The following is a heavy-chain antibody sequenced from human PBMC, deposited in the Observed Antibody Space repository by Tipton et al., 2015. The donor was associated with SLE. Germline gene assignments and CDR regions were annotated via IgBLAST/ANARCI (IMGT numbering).Heavy chain of an antibody. J-gene: IGHJ3*02. D-gene: IGHD3-3*01. CDR1: GGSFSGYY. V-gene: IGHV4-34*01. CDR2: INHSGST. Sequence: TLSLTCAVYGGSFSGYYWTWIRQTPGKGLEWIGEINHSGSTNYNPSLKSRVTISVDTSKNQFSLKLSSVTAADTAVYYCARGGSKHYDFWGRQMGPHAFDIWGQETKVTVSS. CDR3: ARGGSKHYDFWGRQMGPHAFDI.